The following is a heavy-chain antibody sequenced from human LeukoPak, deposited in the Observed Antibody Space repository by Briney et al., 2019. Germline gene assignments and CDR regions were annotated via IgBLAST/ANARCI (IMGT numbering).Heavy chain of an antibody. CDR1: GFTFSDYY. Sequence: PGGSLRLSCAASGFTFSDYYMSWIRQAPGKGLDWVSYISGGGTSIYYADSVKGRFTISRDNAKNSLYLQMNSLRAEDTAVYYCARDAAYGYDRFDYWGQGTQVTVSS. V-gene: IGHV3-11*04. CDR2: ISGGGTSI. D-gene: IGHD5-18*01. J-gene: IGHJ4*02. CDR3: ARDAAYGYDRFDY.